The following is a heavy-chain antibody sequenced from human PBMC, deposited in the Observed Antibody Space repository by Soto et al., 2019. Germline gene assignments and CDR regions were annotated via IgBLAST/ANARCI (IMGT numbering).Heavy chain of an antibody. Sequence: EVQLVESGGGLVQPGGSLRLSCAASGFTFSRSAMHWVRQAPGKGLEHVSAISSNGGSTYDANSVKGRFTISRDNSKNTLYLQMGSLRAEDMAVYYCARAIAGYYGSGSYSFDYWGQGTLVTVSS. CDR3: ARAIAGYYGSGSYSFDY. V-gene: IGHV3-64*01. CDR2: ISSNGGST. J-gene: IGHJ4*02. CDR1: GFTFSRSA. D-gene: IGHD3-10*01.